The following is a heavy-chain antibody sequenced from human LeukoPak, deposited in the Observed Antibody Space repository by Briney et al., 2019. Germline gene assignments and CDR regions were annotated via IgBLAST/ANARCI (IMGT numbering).Heavy chain of an antibody. J-gene: IGHJ3*02. CDR2: IYGDGST. V-gene: IGHV3-53*01. Sequence: GGSLRLSCAASGLIVSSNYMSWVRQAPGKGLEWISIIYGDGSTYYADSMKGRFTISRDNSKNILYLQMSSLRVEDTAVYYCARVIVATKTFDAFDIWGQGTMVTVSS. CDR1: GLIVSSNY. D-gene: IGHD5-12*01. CDR3: ARVIVATKTFDAFDI.